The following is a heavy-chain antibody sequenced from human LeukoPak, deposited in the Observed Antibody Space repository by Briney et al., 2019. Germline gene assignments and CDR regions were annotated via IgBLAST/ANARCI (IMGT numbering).Heavy chain of an antibody. V-gene: IGHV3-11*04. Sequence: GGSLRLSCAASGLTFSDYYMSWIRQAPGKGLEWVSYISYSGTNIYYADSVKGRFTISRDNAQNSLYLQMSSLRAEDTAVYYCARDRYGDYNDYWGQGTLVTVSS. J-gene: IGHJ4*02. D-gene: IGHD1-1*01. CDR1: GLTFSDYY. CDR3: ARDRYGDYNDY. CDR2: ISYSGTNI.